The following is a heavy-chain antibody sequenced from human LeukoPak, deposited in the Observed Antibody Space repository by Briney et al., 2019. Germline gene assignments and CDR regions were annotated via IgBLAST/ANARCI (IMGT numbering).Heavy chain of an antibody. Sequence: GGSLRLSRAASGFTFSSYAMSWVRQAPGKGLEWVSAISGSGGSTYYADSVKGRFTISRDNSKNTLYLQMNSLRAEDTAVYYCAIRLYYYGSGDAFDIWGQGTMVTVSS. CDR2: ISGSGGST. D-gene: IGHD3-10*01. CDR3: AIRLYYYGSGDAFDI. J-gene: IGHJ3*02. CDR1: GFTFSSYA. V-gene: IGHV3-23*01.